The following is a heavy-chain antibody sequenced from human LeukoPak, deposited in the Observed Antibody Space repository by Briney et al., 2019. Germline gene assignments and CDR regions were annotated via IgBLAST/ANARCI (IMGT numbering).Heavy chain of an antibody. CDR2: ITPSDGST. V-gene: IGHV1-46*01. Sequence: ASVEVSCKASGYTFTNYHIYWVRQAPGQGLEWMGMITPSDGSTNYAQKFQGRITMTRDMSTSTVYMELSSLRSEDTAVYYCARVGGWYQYYFDYWGQGTLVTVSS. J-gene: IGHJ4*02. CDR1: GYTFTNYH. CDR3: ARVGGWYQYYFDY. D-gene: IGHD6-19*01.